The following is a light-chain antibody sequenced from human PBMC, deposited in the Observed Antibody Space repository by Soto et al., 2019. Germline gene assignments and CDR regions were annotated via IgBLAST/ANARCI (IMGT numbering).Light chain of an antibody. CDR2: GAS. CDR1: QSVSSSY. CDR3: QHYGTSPFT. V-gene: IGKV3-20*01. Sequence: EIVLTQSPGTLSLSPGERATLSCRASQSVSSSYLGWYQQKPGQAPRLLIYGASSRATGIPDRFSGSGSGTAFTLTISRLEPEDFAVYYCQHYGTSPFTFGPGTKVDI. J-gene: IGKJ3*01.